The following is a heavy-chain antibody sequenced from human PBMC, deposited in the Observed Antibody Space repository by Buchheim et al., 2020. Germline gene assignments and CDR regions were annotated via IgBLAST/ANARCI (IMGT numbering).Heavy chain of an antibody. V-gene: IGHV3-30-3*01. Sequence: QVQLVESGGGVVQPGRSLRLSCAASGFTFSSYAMHWVRQAPGKGLEWVAVISYDGSNKYYADSVKGRFTISRDNSKNTLYLQMNSLRAEDTAVYYCARELDHSSSVVEGDDYYYGMDVWGQGTT. J-gene: IGHJ6*02. D-gene: IGHD6-6*01. CDR1: GFTFSSYA. CDR2: ISYDGSNK. CDR3: ARELDHSSSVVEGDDYYYGMDV.